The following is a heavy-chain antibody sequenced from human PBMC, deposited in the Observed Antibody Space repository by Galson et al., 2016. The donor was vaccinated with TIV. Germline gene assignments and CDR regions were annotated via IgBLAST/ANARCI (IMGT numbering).Heavy chain of an antibody. CDR2: ISYDGNYK. V-gene: IGHV3-30*04. D-gene: IGHD6-19*01. Sequence: SLRLSCAASGFTFRSSAMYWVRQAPGKGLQCVAIISYDGNYKYYADSVKGRFTISRDNSKNTLHLQMNGLRPADTALYYCAREDHQYGSGWYSYYYYYGMDIWGQGTTVTVS. J-gene: IGHJ6*02. CDR3: AREDHQYGSGWYSYYYYYGMDI. CDR1: GFTFRSSA.